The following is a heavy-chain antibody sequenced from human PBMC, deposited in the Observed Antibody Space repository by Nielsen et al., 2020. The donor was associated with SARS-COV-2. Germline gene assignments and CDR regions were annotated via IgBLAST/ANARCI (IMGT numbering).Heavy chain of an antibody. J-gene: IGHJ4*02. CDR1: GFTFSSYA. CDR3: AKGFFSSCPYYFDS. Sequence: GESLKISCAASGFTFSSYAMSWVRQAPGKGLEWVSTITGSGGTTYYADSVKGRFTISRDNSKNTLFLQLNSLRAEDTAVYCCAKGFFSSCPYYFDSWGQGTLVPVSS. V-gene: IGHV3-23*01. D-gene: IGHD6-13*01. CDR2: ITGSGGTT.